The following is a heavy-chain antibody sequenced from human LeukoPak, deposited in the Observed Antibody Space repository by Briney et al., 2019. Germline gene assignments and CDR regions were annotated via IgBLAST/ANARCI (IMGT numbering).Heavy chain of an antibody. CDR1: GGSISSSSYY. CDR2: MYNSWRD. V-gene: IGHV4-39*01. Sequence: PSETLSLTCTVSGGSISSSSYYWGWIRQPPGKGLEWIGTMYNSWRDYYNPSLKSRVTISGDTSQNQFSLKLRSVTAADTAVYYCARFSGYIYGYDYWGRGTLVTVSS. D-gene: IGHD5-18*01. CDR3: ARFSGYIYGYDY. J-gene: IGHJ4*02.